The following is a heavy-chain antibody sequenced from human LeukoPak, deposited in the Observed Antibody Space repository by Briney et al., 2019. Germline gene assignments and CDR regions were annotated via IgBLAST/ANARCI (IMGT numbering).Heavy chain of an antibody. CDR3: AKDYCSSTSCYQVYCSGGSCYSGGSYGMDV. D-gene: IGHD2-15*01. CDR2: RSYDGSNE. CDR1: GFTFSSYG. J-gene: IGHJ6*02. Sequence: PGGSLRLSCAAAGFTFSSYGMHWVRQAPGKGLGWVAVRSYDGSNEYCAGSVKGRFTISRDNSKNTLYLQTNSLRAEDTAVYYCAKDYCSSTSCYQVYCSGGSCYSGGSYGMDVWGQGTTVTVSS. V-gene: IGHV3-30*18.